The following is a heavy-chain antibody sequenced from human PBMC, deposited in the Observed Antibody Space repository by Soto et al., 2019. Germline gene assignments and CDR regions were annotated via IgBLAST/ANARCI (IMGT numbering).Heavy chain of an antibody. CDR1: GFTFSSYA. CDR3: ARLDKFNGGWS. V-gene: IGHV3-30*14. CDR2: VSHDGKSG. Sequence: QVQLVESGGGVVQPGRSLRLSWAASGFTFSSYAMHWVRRAPGKGLEWVAAVSHDGKSGFYADSVSGRFTVSRDNSNNLVYLQMDRLRPEDTALFYCARLDKFNGGWSWGQGTAVTVSS. J-gene: IGHJ4*02. D-gene: IGHD6-19*01.